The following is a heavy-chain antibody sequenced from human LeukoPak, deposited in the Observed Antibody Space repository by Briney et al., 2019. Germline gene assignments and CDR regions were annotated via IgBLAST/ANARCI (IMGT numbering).Heavy chain of an antibody. CDR3: ARADSSMRAEGFDY. CDR1: GGSLRTYY. CDR2: IYYSGST. Sequence: SETLSLTCTVSGGSLRTYYWSWIRQPPGKGLEWIGYIYYSGSTNYNPSLKSRVTISVDTSKNHFSLKLSSVTAADTAFYYCARADSSMRAEGFDYWGQGALVTVSS. V-gene: IGHV4-59*01. J-gene: IGHJ4*02. D-gene: IGHD2-21*01.